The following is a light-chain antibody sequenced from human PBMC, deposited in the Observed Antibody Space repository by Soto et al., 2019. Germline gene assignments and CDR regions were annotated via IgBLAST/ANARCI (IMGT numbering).Light chain of an antibody. J-gene: IGKJ4*01. CDR2: STS. V-gene: IGKV3-15*01. Sequence: ETMLTQSPGTLSVSPGESATLSCRASQSVRNFLAGYKQKPAQAPSLLICSTSTRTAGAPARFSGSGSGTDYTLTIDSLQSEDFAVYYCHQYNDGVSFGGGTKVEIK. CDR3: HQYNDGVS. CDR1: QSVRNF.